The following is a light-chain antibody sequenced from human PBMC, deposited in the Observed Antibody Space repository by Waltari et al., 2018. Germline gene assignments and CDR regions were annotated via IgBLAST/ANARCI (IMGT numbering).Light chain of an antibody. Sequence: QSGLTQPPSVSGAAGQRVIISCTGTSSNLGSNYHVHWYQQVPGTAPKVLIYAYENRPSGIPDRFSASKSCTSASLTITGLQTEDVADYYCQSYDNNLRAWVFGGGTKVTVL. CDR2: AYE. V-gene: IGLV1-40*01. CDR1: SSNLGSNYH. J-gene: IGLJ3*02. CDR3: QSYDNNLRAWV.